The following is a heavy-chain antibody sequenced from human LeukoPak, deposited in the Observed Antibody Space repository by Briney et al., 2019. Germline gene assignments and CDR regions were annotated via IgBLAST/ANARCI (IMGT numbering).Heavy chain of an antibody. V-gene: IGHV4-59*01. D-gene: IGHD5-12*01. CDR1: GGSISSYY. Sequence: SETLSLTCSVSGGSISSYYWSWIRQPPGKGLEWIGYLFYSGNTNSNPSLKSRVTILADTSKNQFSLRLNSVTAADTAVYFCGRVRTGNTGSPEYFEDWGQITLVTVSS. CDR3: GRVRTGNTGSPEYFED. J-gene: IGHJ1*01. CDR2: LFYSGNT.